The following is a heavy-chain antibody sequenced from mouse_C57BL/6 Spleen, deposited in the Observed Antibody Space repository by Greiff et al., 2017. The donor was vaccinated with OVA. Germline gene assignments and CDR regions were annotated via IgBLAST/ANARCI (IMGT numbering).Heavy chain of an antibody. D-gene: IGHD1-1*01. CDR3: ASENYGSSYGFAY. J-gene: IGHJ3*01. Sequence: EVQLQQSGPELVKPGASVKISCKASGYTFTDYYMNWVKQSHGKSLEWIGDINPNNGGTSYNQKFKGKATLTVDKSSSTAYMELRSLTSEDSAVYYCASENYGSSYGFAYWGQGTLVTVSA. CDR2: INPNNGGT. V-gene: IGHV1-26*01. CDR1: GYTFTDYY.